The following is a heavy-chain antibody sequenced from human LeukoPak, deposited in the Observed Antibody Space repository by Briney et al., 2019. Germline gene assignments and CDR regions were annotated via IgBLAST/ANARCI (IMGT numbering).Heavy chain of an antibody. J-gene: IGHJ6*02. CDR2: IYHSGST. CDR1: GGSISSGGYS. Sequence: TSETLSLTCAVSGGSISSGGYSWSWIRQPPGKGLEWIGYIYHSGSTYYNPSLKSRVTISVDTSKNQFSLKLSSVTAADTAVYYCARVSGYSSSWKLFYYYYGMDVWGQGTTVTVSS. D-gene: IGHD6-13*01. CDR3: ARVSGYSSSWKLFYYYYGMDV. V-gene: IGHV4-30-2*01.